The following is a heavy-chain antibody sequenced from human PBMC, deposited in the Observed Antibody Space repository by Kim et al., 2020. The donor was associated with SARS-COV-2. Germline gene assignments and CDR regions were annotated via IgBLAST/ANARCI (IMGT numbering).Heavy chain of an antibody. Sequence: GGSLRLSCAASGFTFDDYAMHWVRQAPGKGLEWVSGISWNSGSIGYADSVKGRFTISRDNAKNSLYLQMNSLRAEDTALYYCAKGVRGASGWFDPWGQGTLVTVSS. CDR1: GFTFDDYA. V-gene: IGHV3-9*01. D-gene: IGHD3-10*01. CDR2: ISWNSGSI. CDR3: AKGVRGASGWFDP. J-gene: IGHJ5*02.